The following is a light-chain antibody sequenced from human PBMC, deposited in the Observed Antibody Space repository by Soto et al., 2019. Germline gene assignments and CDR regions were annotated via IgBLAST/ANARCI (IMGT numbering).Light chain of an antibody. CDR2: DVS. V-gene: IGLV2-14*01. Sequence: QSALTQPASVSGSPGQSITISCTGTSSDVGGYNYVSWYQQHPGKAPKLMIYDVSNRPSGVSNRFSGSKSGNTASLTISGLQAEDEAVYYCSSYTSSSTRGVFGGGTKVTVL. J-gene: IGLJ2*01. CDR1: SSDVGGYNY. CDR3: SSYTSSSTRGV.